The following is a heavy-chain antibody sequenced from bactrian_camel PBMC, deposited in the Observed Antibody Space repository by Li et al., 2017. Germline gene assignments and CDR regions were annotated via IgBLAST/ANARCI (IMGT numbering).Heavy chain of an antibody. CDR2: IYADDGKI. D-gene: IGHD2*01. V-gene: IGHV3S1*01. Sequence: VQLVESGGGSVEPGGSLRLSCSASESTFRTNCWAWFRDPPGDEREEVAAIYADDGKIFYADSVKGRFTISQDNTKPTAYLQMSRLKPDDSAVYYCAATCEHGPEWWLLQSSYNHWGQGTQVTVS. J-gene: IGHJ4*01. CDR1: ESTFRTNC. CDR3: AATCEHGPEWWLLQSSYNH.